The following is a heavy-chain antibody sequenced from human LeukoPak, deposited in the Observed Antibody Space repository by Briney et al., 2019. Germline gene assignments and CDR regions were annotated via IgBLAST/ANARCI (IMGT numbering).Heavy chain of an antibody. CDR2: ISPDSNYK. Sequence: GGSLRLSCAASGFTFSTYSMNWLRLAPGKGLEWVSSISPDSNYKYYVDSVKGRFTISRDNAKNSLYLQMNSLRAEDTAVYYCASSGFPAAAPREYFQHWGQGTLVTVSS. D-gene: IGHD6-13*01. V-gene: IGHV3-21*01. J-gene: IGHJ1*01. CDR1: GFTFSTYS. CDR3: ASSGFPAAAPREYFQH.